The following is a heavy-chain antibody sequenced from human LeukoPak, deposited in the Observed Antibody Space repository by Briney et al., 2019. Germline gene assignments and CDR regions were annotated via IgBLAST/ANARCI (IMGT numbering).Heavy chain of an antibody. CDR3: ARAWLRLNPYFDY. J-gene: IGHJ4*02. CDR1: GGTFSSYA. D-gene: IGHD5-12*01. CDR2: IIPIFGTA. Sequence: GASVKVSCKASGGTFSSYAISWVRQAPGQGLEWMGGIIPIFGTANYAQKFQGRVTITADKSTSTAYMELSSLRSEDTAVYYCARAWLRLNPYFDYWGQGTLVTVSS. V-gene: IGHV1-69*06.